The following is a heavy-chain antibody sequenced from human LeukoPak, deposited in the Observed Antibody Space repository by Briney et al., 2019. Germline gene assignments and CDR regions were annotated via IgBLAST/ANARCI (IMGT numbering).Heavy chain of an antibody. Sequence: GGSLRLSCAASGFTFSTFAMSWVRQAPGKGLEWVSAIDGSGGTTFYADSVKGRVTISRVQSTNTVYLQMNSLRADDTAVYYCAKAHCSSTSCSRADNWGQGTLVTVSS. V-gene: IGHV3-23*01. D-gene: IGHD2-2*01. CDR1: GFTFSTFA. CDR2: IDGSGGTT. CDR3: AKAHCSSTSCSRADN. J-gene: IGHJ4*02.